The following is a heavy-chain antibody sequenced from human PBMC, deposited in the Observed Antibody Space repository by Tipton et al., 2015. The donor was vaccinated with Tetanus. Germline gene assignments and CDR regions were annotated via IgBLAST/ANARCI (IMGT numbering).Heavy chain of an antibody. V-gene: IGHV4-59*12. J-gene: IGHJ2*01. CDR3: ARDTYYGDPLGYFDL. D-gene: IGHD4-17*01. CDR1: GGSISSYY. CDR2: IYYSGST. Sequence: TLSLTCTVSGGSISSYYWSWIRQPPGKGLEWIGYIYYSGSTYYNPSLKSRVTISVDTSKNQFSLKLSSVTAADTAVYYCARDTYYGDPLGYFDLWGRGTLVTVSS.